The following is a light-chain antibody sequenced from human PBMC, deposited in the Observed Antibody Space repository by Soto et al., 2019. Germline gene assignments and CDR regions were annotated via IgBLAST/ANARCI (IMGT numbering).Light chain of an antibody. J-gene: IGKJ4*02. V-gene: IGKV3D-15*01. CDR2: GAS. CDR3: QQDNNRPALT. CDR1: QSVTRN. Sequence: EIVMTQSPATLSVSPGERVTLSCRASQSVTRNLAWDQQKPAQAPRLLIYGASTRDTNIPGRFNGSGSGTEFTLTISSLQPKDFAPYYWQQDNNRPALTLGGVNKVEIK.